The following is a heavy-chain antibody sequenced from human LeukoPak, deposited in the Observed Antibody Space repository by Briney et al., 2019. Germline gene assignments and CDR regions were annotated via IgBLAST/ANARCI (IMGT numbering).Heavy chain of an antibody. CDR2: IHYSGST. CDR1: GGSISSYS. CDR3: ARGSYCSGGSCGVEDAFDI. Sequence: TSETLSLTCTVSGGSISSYSWSWIRQPPGKGLEWIGDIHYSGSTNYNPSLKSRITLSVDTSKSQFPLKLSSVTAADTAVYYCARGSYCSGGSCGVEDAFDIWGQGTMVTVSS. D-gene: IGHD2-15*01. V-gene: IGHV4-59*12. J-gene: IGHJ3*02.